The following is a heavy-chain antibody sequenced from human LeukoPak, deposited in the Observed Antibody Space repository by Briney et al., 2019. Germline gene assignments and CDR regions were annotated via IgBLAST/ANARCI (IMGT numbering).Heavy chain of an antibody. CDR2: ISSSGSTI. V-gene: IGHV3-11*01. D-gene: IGHD5-18*01. CDR1: GFTFSDYH. Sequence: GGSLRLSCAASGFTFSDYHMSWIRQPPGKGLEWVSYISSSGSTIYYVDSVKGRFTISRDNPKNSLYLQMNSLRAEDTAVYYCARAARGYSYVPGYWGQGTLVTVSS. CDR3: ARAARGYSYVPGY. J-gene: IGHJ4*02.